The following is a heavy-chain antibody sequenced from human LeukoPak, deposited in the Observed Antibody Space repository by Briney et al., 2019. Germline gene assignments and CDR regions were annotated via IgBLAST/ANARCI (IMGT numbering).Heavy chain of an antibody. CDR2: IYPSGST. D-gene: IGHD3-22*01. V-gene: IGHV4-4*07. CDR3: AGAAAFYYDSSGYYTSPYYYGMDV. Sequence: PSETLSLTCTVSGGSISSYFWSWIRQPAGKGLEWIGRIYPSGSTNYSPSLKSRVTMSVDTSKNQFSLKLSSVTAADTAVYYCAGAAAFYYDSSGYYTSPYYYGMDVWGQGTTVAVSS. CDR1: GGSISSYF. J-gene: IGHJ6*02.